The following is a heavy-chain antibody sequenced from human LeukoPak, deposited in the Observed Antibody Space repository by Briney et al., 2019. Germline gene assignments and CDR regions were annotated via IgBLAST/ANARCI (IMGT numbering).Heavy chain of an antibody. CDR2: IYYSGST. D-gene: IGHD6-13*01. CDR3: ARQVRSSWYSNWFDP. CDR1: GGSISSYY. Sequence: SETLSLTCTVSGGSISSYYWSWIRQPPGKGLEWIGYIYYSGSTNYNPSLKGRVTISVDTSKNQFSLKLSSVTAADTAVYYCARQVRSSWYSNWFDPWGQGTLVTVSS. J-gene: IGHJ5*02. V-gene: IGHV4-59*08.